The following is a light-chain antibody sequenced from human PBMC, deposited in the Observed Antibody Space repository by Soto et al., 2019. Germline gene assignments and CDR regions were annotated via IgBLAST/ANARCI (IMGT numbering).Light chain of an antibody. CDR3: QHYGGSPLYT. CDR2: EAS. CDR1: HSLSNNY. Sequence: DTVLTQSPDTLSLSPGERATLSCRASHSLSNNYLAWYQQKPGQAPRLLVYEASNRATGIPDRFSGSGSGADFTLTISRLEPGDSAVYYCQHYGGSPLYTFGQGTKLEIK. V-gene: IGKV3-20*01. J-gene: IGKJ2*01.